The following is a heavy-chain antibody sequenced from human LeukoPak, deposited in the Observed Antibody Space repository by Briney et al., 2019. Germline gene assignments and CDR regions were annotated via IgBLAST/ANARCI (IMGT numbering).Heavy chain of an antibody. CDR2: IIPIFGTA. D-gene: IGHD1-14*01. Sequence: ASVKVSCKASGYTFSNYGISWVRQAPGQGLEWMGGIIPIFGTANYAQKFQGRVTITTDESTSTAYMELSSLRSEDTAVYYCARAFSIRLPGGQPFDYWGQGTLVTVSS. J-gene: IGHJ4*02. CDR3: ARAFSIRLPGGQPFDY. V-gene: IGHV1-69*05. CDR1: GYTFSNYG.